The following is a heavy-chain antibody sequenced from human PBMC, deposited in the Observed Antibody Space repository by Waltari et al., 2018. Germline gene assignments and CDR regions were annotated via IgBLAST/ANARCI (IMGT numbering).Heavy chain of an antibody. CDR1: GLPFSSYW. CDR3: VSLVERDMVAFDL. Sequence: EMQLVESGGGLVQPGGSLRLSCAASGLPFSSYWLQWVRQAPGKGLVWGSGMNSDGSSIRYADSVKGRFTISRDNAKNTLYMQVNSLRAEDTAVYYCVSLVERDMVAFDLWGQGTMVTVSS. D-gene: IGHD5-18*01. CDR2: MNSDGSSI. V-gene: IGHV3-74*01. J-gene: IGHJ3*01.